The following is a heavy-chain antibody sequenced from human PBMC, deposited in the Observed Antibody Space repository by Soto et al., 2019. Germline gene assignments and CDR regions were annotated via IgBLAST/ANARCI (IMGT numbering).Heavy chain of an antibody. CDR1: GFTFSDYY. CDR2: ISSSSSYT. J-gene: IGHJ6*02. D-gene: IGHD6-13*01. Sequence: QVQLVESGGGLVKRGGSLRLSCAASGFTFSDYYMSWIRQAPGKGLEWVSYISSSSSYTNYADSVKGRFTISRDNAKNSLYLQMNSLRAEDTAVYYCARDKQKGHYYYGMDVWGQGTTVTVSS. CDR3: ARDKQKGHYYYGMDV. V-gene: IGHV3-11*06.